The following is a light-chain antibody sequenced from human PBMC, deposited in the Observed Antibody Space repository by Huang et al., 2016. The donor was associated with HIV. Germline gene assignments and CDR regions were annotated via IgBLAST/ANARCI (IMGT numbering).Light chain of an antibody. CDR2: GAS. CDR1: EGVSSS. J-gene: IGKJ4*01. CDR3: QQYNNWPPLLT. Sequence: EIVMTQSPATLSVSPGERVILSCRASEGVSSSLAWYQQKPGQAPRLIIYGASTRASGVPPRCSGSGSGTEFTLTISSLQSADFAVYYCQQYNNWPPLLTFGGGTKVEIK. V-gene: IGKV3-15*01.